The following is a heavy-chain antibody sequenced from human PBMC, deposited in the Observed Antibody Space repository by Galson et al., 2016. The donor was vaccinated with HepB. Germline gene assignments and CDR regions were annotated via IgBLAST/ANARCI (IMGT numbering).Heavy chain of an antibody. CDR2: IYSGGST. Sequence: TLSLTCTVSGDSISSGGYYWNWIRQHPGKGLEWVGYIYSGGSTYYNPSLKSRLIISVDTSKNQISLTLSSVTAADTAVYYCARDLSAGRWWFDPWGQGTLVTVSA. CDR1: GDSISSGGYY. D-gene: IGHD6-19*01. V-gene: IGHV4-31*03. CDR3: ARDLSAGRWWFDP. J-gene: IGHJ5*02.